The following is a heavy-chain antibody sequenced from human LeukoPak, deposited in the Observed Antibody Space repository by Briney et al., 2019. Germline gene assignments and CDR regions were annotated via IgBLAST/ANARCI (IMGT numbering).Heavy chain of an antibody. CDR2: INPNSGGT. D-gene: IGHD3-10*01. J-gene: IGHJ4*02. Sequence: ASVKVSCKASGYTFTGYYMHWVRQAPGQGLEWMGWINPNSGGTNYAQKFQGRVTMTRDTSISTAYMGLSRLRSDDTAVYYCARVPRDMVRGVTYPFDYWGQGTLVTVSS. CDR3: ARVPRDMVRGVTYPFDY. V-gene: IGHV1-2*02. CDR1: GYTFTGYY.